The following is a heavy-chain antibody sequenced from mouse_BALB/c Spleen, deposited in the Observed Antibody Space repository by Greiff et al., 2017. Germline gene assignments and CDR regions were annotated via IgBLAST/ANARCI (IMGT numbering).Heavy chain of an antibody. J-gene: IGHJ3*01. Sequence: VQLQQSGAELVKPGASVKLSCTASGFNIKDTYMHWVKQRPEQGLEWIGRIDPANGNTKYDPKFQGKATITADTSSNTAYLQLSSLTSEDTAVYYCAVYYGYRGLAYWGQGTLVTVAA. D-gene: IGHD1-2*01. CDR1: GFNIKDTY. V-gene: IGHV14-3*02. CDR2: IDPANGNT. CDR3: AVYYGYRGLAY.